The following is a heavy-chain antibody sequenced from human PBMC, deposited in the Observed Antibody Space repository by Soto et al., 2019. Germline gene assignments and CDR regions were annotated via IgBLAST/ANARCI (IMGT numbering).Heavy chain of an antibody. D-gene: IGHD3-16*01. J-gene: IGHJ4*02. CDR2: MNPNSGNT. V-gene: IGHV1-8*01. CDR3: ARGLGRLGSADY. CDR1: GYTFTSYD. Sequence: ASVKVSCKASGYTFTSYDINWVRQATGQGLEWMGWMNPNSGNTGYAQKFQGRVTMTRNTSISTAYMELSSLRSEDTAVYYCARGLGRLGSADYWGQGTLVTVSS.